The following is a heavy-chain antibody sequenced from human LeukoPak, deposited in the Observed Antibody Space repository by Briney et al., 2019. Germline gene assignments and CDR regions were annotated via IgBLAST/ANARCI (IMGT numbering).Heavy chain of an antibody. CDR1: GFTFRNYV. CDR3: AREGYYGSGSPPSLYFDY. CDR2: TSSDLNVK. D-gene: IGHD3-10*01. V-gene: IGHV3-30-3*01. Sequence: GGSLRLSCAASGFTFRNYVIHWVRQAPGKGLEWVAVTSSDLNVKLYADSVKGRFTISRDNSRGTLYLQMNSLRPEDTAIYYCAREGYYGSGSPPSLYFDYWGQGTLVTVSS. J-gene: IGHJ4*02.